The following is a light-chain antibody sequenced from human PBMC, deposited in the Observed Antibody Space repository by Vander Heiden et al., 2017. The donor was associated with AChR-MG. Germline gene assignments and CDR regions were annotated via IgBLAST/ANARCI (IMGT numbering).Light chain of an antibody. CDR1: QDISNY. CDR3: QQYDNLLIFT. J-gene: IGKJ3*01. Sequence: DIQMTQSPSSLSASVGDRVTITCQASQDISNYLNWYQQKPGKAPKLLIYDASNLETGVPSRFSGSGSGTDFTFTISSPQPEDIATYYCQQYDNLLIFTFGPGTKVDIK. V-gene: IGKV1-33*01. CDR2: DAS.